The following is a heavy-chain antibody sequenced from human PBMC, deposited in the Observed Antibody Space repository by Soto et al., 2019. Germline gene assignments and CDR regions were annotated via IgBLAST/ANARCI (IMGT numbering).Heavy chain of an antibody. CDR3: ARYPGYGDYRSYYFDY. J-gene: IGHJ4*02. CDR1: GGSISSGGYY. Sequence: PSETLSLTCTVSGGSISSGGYYWSWIRQHPGKGLEWIGYIYYSGSTYYNPSLKSRVTISVDTSKNQFSLKLSSVTAADTAVYYCARYPGYGDYRSYYFDYWGQGTLVPVSS. V-gene: IGHV4-31*03. CDR2: IYYSGST. D-gene: IGHD4-17*01.